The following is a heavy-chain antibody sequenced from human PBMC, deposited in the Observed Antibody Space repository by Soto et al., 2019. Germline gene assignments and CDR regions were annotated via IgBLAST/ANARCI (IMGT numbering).Heavy chain of an antibody. CDR1: GGTFSSYA. V-gene: IGHV1-69*06. D-gene: IGHD2-15*01. J-gene: IGHJ6*02. Sequence: QVQLVQSGAEVKKPGSSVKVSCKASGGTFSSYAISWVRQAPGQGLEWMGGIIPIFGTANYAHKFQGRVTNTADKSTSTAYLELSRLRSEDTAVYYCARARYCSGGSCYSGYYGMDVWGQGTTVTVSS. CDR3: ARARYCSGGSCYSGYYGMDV. CDR2: IIPIFGTA.